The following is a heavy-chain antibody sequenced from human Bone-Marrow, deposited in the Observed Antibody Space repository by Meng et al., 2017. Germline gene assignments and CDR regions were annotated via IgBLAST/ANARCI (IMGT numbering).Heavy chain of an antibody. V-gene: IGHV3-33*01. D-gene: IGHD3-16*02. CDR1: GFTFSSYG. CDR3: ARERYDYVWGSYRYTELGAFDI. J-gene: IGHJ3*02. Sequence: GGSLRLSCAASGFTFSSYGMHWVRQAPGKGLEWVAVIWYDGSNKYYADSVKGRFTISRDNSKNTLYLQMNSLRAEDTAVYYCARERYDYVWGSYRYTELGAFDIWGQGTMVT. CDR2: IWYDGSNK.